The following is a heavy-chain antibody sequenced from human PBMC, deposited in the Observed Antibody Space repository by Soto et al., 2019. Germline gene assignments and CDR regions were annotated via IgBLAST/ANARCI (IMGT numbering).Heavy chain of an antibody. CDR3: AKAAYSGSYFDY. V-gene: IGHV3-30*18. CDR1: GFTFSSYG. D-gene: IGHD1-26*01. J-gene: IGHJ4*02. CDR2: ISYDGSNK. Sequence: PGESLKISCAASGFTFSSYGMHWVRQAPGKGLEWVAVISYDGSNKYYADSVKGRFTISRDNSKNTLYLQMNSLRAEDTAVYYCAKAAYSGSYFDYWGQGTLVTVSS.